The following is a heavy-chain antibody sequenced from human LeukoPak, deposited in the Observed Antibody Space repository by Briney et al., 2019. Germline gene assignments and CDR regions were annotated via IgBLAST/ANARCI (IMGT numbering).Heavy chain of an antibody. J-gene: IGHJ4*02. CDR3: ARVGPYYGSGSFDY. D-gene: IGHD3-10*01. CDR1: GGSFSGYY. V-gene: IGHV4-34*01. Sequence: SETLSLTYAVYGGSFSGYYWSWIRQPPGKGLEWIGEINHSGSTNYNPSLKSRVTISVDTSKNQFSLKLSSVTAADTALYYCARVGPYYGSGSFDYWGQGTLVTVSS. CDR2: INHSGST.